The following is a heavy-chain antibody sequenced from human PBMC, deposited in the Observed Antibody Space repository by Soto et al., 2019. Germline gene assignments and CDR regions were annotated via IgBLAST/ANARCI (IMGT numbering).Heavy chain of an antibody. CDR3: ARDPRRGYSYGYSY. CDR2: IPYDGSNK. V-gene: IGHV3-30*19. CDR1: GFTFSSYG. D-gene: IGHD5-18*01. J-gene: IGHJ4*02. Sequence: GGSLRLSCAASGFTFSSYGMHWVRQAPGKGLEWVAVIPYDGSNKYYADSVKGRFTISRDNSKNTLYLQMNSLRAEDTAVYYCARDPRRGYSYGYSYWGQGTLVTVSS.